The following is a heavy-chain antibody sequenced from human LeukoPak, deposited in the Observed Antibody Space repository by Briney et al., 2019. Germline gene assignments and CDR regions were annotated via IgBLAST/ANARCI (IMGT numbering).Heavy chain of an antibody. CDR3: ATLRGNYYGSGSYYPRWFDP. V-gene: IGHV1-24*01. CDR1: GYTLTELS. D-gene: IGHD3-10*01. CDR2: FDPEDGET. Sequence: ASVKVSCKVSGYTLTELSMHWVRQAPGKGLEWMGGFDPEDGETIYAQKFQGRVTMTEDTSTDTAYMELSSLRSEDTAVYYCATLRGNYYGSGSYYPRWFDPWGQGTLVTVSS. J-gene: IGHJ5*02.